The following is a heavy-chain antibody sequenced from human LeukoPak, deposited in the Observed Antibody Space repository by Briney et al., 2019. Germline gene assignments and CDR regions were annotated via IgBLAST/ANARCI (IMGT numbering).Heavy chain of an antibody. CDR1: GDSVSSNSAA. D-gene: IGHD3-3*01. CDR2: TYYRSKWYN. V-gene: IGHV6-1*01. CDR3: ARERWSEDEYYYYYYGMDV. J-gene: IGHJ6*02. Sequence: SQTLSLTCAISGDSVSSNSAAWNWIRQSPSRGLGWLGRTYYRSKWYNDYAVSVKSRITINPDTSKNQFSLQLNSVTPEDTAVYCCARERWSEDEYYYYYYGMDVWGQGTTVTVSS.